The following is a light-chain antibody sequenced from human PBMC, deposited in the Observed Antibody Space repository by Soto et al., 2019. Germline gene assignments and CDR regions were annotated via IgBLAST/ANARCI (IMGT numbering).Light chain of an antibody. CDR3: SSHAVNYNFV. J-gene: IGLJ2*01. Sequence: QSVLTQPPSASGSPGQSVTISCTGTSSDIGDSNRVSWYQQHPGKAPELMIYEVTKRPLGVPDRFSGSKSGDTAPLTVSGLQAEDEADYYCSSHAVNYNFVFGGGTQLTVL. CDR1: SSDIGDSNR. CDR2: EVT. V-gene: IGLV2-8*01.